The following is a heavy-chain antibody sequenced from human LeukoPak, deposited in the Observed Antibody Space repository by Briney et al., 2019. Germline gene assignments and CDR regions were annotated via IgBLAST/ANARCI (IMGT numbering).Heavy chain of an antibody. CDR3: ARGPQILTMMVVVITSGSDY. V-gene: IGHV1-2*02. CDR2: INPNSGGT. CDR1: GYTFTGYY. J-gene: IGHJ4*02. Sequence: ASVKVSCKASGYTFTGYYMHWVRQAPGQGLEWMGWINPNSGGTNYAQKFQGRVTMTRDTSISTAYMELSRLRSDDTAVYYCARGPQILTMMVVVITSGSDYWGQGTLVTVSS. D-gene: IGHD3-22*01.